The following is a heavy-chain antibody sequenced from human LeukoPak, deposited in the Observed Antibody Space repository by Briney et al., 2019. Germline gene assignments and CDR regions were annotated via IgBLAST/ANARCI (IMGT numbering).Heavy chain of an antibody. CDR2: INPDSGDS. CDR3: ATGVATAFTY. V-gene: IGHV1-2*02. J-gene: IGHJ4*02. Sequence: GASVKVSCKASGYTFAGYYIHWVRQAPGQGLEWMAWINPDSGDSYSAPKFQGRVTMTRDTSISTASMEVSWLSSDDTAVYYCATGVATAFTYWGQGTLVTVFS. D-gene: IGHD5-12*01. CDR1: GYTFAGYY.